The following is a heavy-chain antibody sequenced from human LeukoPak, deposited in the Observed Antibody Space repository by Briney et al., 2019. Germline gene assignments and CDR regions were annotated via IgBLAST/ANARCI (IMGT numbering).Heavy chain of an antibody. CDR3: AKVDCGSPGCRRFDF. J-gene: IGHJ2*01. CDR1: GFTFSSYE. Sequence: GGSLRLSCAASGFTFSSYEMNWVRQAPGKGLEWVSSITASDVSTYYADSVKGRFTISRDNSKNTLYLQMNSLTAEDTAVYFCAKVDCGSPGCRRFDFWARGTLVTVSS. V-gene: IGHV3-23*01. D-gene: IGHD2-2*01. CDR2: ITASDVST.